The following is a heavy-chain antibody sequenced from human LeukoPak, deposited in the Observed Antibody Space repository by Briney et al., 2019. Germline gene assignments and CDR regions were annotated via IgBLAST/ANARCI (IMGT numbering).Heavy chain of an antibody. J-gene: IGHJ4*02. Sequence: GGSLRLSCAASGFTFDDYAMHWVRQAPGKGLEWVSGISWNSGSIGYADSVKGRFTISRDNAKNSLYLQMNSLRAEDTALYYCAKDFSSSWYYFDYWGQGTLVTVSS. CDR2: ISWNSGSI. V-gene: IGHV3-9*01. D-gene: IGHD6-13*01. CDR3: AKDFSSSWYYFDY. CDR1: GFTFDDYA.